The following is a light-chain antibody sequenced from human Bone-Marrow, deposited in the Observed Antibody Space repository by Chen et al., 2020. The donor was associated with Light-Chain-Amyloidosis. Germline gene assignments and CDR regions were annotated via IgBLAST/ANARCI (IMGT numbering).Light chain of an antibody. CDR3: SSYTITNTLV. CDR1: SSDVGGDNH. V-gene: IGLV2-14*01. J-gene: IGLJ1*01. CDR2: EVT. Sequence: QSALTPPASVSGSPGQSITISCTGTSSDVGGDNHVSWYQQHPDKARKLMIYEVTTRPSWVPDRFSGSKSDNTASLTIAGLQAEDEADYFCSSYTITNTLVFGSGTRVTVL.